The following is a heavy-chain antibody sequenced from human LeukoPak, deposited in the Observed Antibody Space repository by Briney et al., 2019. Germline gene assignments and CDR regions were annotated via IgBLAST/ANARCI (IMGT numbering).Heavy chain of an antibody. CDR2: ISGSGGST. CDR1: GFTFSSYA. J-gene: IGHJ4*02. V-gene: IGHV3-23*01. CDR3: AKDYRPITMVRGGDY. D-gene: IGHD3-10*01. Sequence: PGGSLRLSCAASGFTFSSYAMSWARQAPGKGLEWVSAISGSGGSTYYADSVKGRFTISRDNSKNTLYLQMNSLRAEDTAVYYCAKDYRPITMVRGGDYWGQGTLVTVSS.